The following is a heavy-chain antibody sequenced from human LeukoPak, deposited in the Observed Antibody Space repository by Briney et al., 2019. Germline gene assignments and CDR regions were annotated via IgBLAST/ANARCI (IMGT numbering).Heavy chain of an antibody. D-gene: IGHD3-3*01. CDR1: AFTFSRYW. Sequence: GGSLRLSCAASAFTFSRYWMSWVRQAPGKGLEWVANIKEDGSTKYYVDSVKGRFTISRDNAKNSLYLQTNSLRAEDTAVYYCARDSREWLSHDYWGQGTLVTVSS. V-gene: IGHV3-7*03. CDR2: IKEDGSTK. CDR3: ARDSREWLSHDY. J-gene: IGHJ4*02.